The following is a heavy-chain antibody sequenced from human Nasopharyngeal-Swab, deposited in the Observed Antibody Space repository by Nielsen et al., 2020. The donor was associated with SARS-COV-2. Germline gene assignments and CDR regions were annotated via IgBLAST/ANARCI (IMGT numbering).Heavy chain of an antibody. CDR2: ISSSSTI. Sequence: GESLKISCAASGFTFSSYSMNWVRQAPGKGLEWVSYISSSSTIYYADSVKGRFTISRDNAKNSLYLQMNSLRDEDTAVYYCAATYYDILTAPFDRYFDLWGRGTLVTVSS. J-gene: IGHJ2*01. CDR3: AATYYDILTAPFDRYFDL. V-gene: IGHV3-48*02. CDR1: GFTFSSYS. D-gene: IGHD3-9*01.